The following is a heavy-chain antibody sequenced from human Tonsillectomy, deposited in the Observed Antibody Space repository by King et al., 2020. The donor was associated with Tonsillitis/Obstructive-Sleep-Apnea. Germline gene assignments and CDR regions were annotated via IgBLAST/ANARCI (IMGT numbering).Heavy chain of an antibody. V-gene: IGHV1-46*01. J-gene: IGHJ3*02. D-gene: IGHD3-3*01. CDR3: ARSSFGEDAFDI. CDR1: GYTFTSYY. CDR2: INPSGGST. Sequence: QLVQSGAEVKKPGASVKVSCKASGYTFTSYYMHWVRQAPGQGLEWMGIINPSGGSTSYAQKFQGRVTMTMDTSTSTVYMELSSLRSEDTAVYYCARSSFGEDAFDIWGQGTMVTVSS.